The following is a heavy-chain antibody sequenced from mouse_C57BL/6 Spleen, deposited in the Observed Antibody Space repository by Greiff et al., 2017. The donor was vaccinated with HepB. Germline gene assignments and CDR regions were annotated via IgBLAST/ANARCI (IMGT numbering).Heavy chain of an antibody. V-gene: IGHV1-69*01. Sequence: QVQLQQPGAELVMPGASVKLSCKASGYTFTSYWMHWVKQRPGQGLEWIGEIDPSDSYTNYNQKFKGKSTMTVDKSSSTAYMQLSSLTSEDSEVYDCARDGTFRYFYYWGQGTTLTVSS. CDR3: ARDGTFRYFYY. D-gene: IGHD3-3*01. CDR1: GYTFTSYW. J-gene: IGHJ2*01. CDR2: IDPSDSYT.